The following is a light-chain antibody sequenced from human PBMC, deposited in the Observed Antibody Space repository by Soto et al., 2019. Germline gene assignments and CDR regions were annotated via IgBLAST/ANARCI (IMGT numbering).Light chain of an antibody. V-gene: IGLV2-14*01. CDR2: EVS. CDR1: SSDVGGYNY. CDR3: SSFTSINTWV. Sequence: QSALTQPASVSGSPGQSITISCTGTSSDVGGYNYVSWYQQHPGKAPKLKIYEVSNRPSGVSDRFSGSKSVNTASLTISGLQAEDEADYYCSSFTSINTWVFGGGTKLTVL. J-gene: IGLJ3*02.